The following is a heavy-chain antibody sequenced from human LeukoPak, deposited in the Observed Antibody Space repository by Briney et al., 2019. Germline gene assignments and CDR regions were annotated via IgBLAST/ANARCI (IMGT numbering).Heavy chain of an antibody. CDR3: AREVKWELPDY. CDR1: GFTFSASW. Sequence: PGGSLRLSCAASGFTFSASWMHWVRQVPGKGLVWVSRLNSDGRSTEYADFVKGRFTISRDNAKNSLYLQMNSLRVDDTAIYYCAREVKWELPDYWGRGTLVTVSS. J-gene: IGHJ4*02. V-gene: IGHV3-74*01. D-gene: IGHD1-26*01. CDR2: LNSDGRST.